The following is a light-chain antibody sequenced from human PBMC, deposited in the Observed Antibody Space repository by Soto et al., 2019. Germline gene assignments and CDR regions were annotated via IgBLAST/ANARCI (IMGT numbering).Light chain of an antibody. J-gene: IGKJ2*01. CDR2: WAS. V-gene: IGKV4-1*01. CDR3: QQYESTPPS. Sequence: DIVMTQSPDSLAVSLGERATINCKSSQSVLYSSNNKNYLAWYQQRPGQPPKLLIYWASTRESGVPDRFSGSGSGTDFTLTITSLQAEDVAVDYYQQYESTPPSFGQGTKLEIK. CDR1: QSVLYSSNNKNY.